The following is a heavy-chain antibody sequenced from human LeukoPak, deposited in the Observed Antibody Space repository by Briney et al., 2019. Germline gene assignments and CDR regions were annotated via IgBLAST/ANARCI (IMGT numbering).Heavy chain of an antibody. CDR2: ISYDGSTK. D-gene: IGHD4-17*01. V-gene: IGHV3-30*04. J-gene: IGHJ3*02. CDR1: GFTFSRYA. CDR3: ARAPNDYVDCSDAFDI. Sequence: PGRSLRLPRAASGFTFSRYAMNWVPQAPGMGLEWVEVISYDGSTKYYADSVKGRLPISRDNSKNTLYLQMNSLRAEDTAVYHCARAPNDYVDCSDAFDIWGQGTKVTVSS.